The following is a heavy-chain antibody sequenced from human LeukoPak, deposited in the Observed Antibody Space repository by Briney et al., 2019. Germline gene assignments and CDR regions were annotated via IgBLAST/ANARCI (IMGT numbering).Heavy chain of an antibody. CDR2: LYSGSDT. CDR1: GFSVSLNY. D-gene: IGHD3-3*02. J-gene: IGHJ2*01. CDR3: ARVGDHFHWYLDL. V-gene: IGHV3-53*01. Sequence: GSLTLSCAASGFSVSLNYMNWVRQAPGKGLERVSILYSGSDTYYADSVKGRFTISRDSSKNMLFLHMNSLIAEDTAVYYCARVGDHFHWYLDLWGRGTLVTVSS.